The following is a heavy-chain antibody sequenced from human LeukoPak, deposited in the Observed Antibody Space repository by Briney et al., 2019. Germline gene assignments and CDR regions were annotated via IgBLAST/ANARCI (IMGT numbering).Heavy chain of an antibody. J-gene: IGHJ4*02. V-gene: IGHV4-34*01. CDR3: ASGNWGSDY. CDR1: GGSFSGYY. CDR2: INHSGST. Sequence: SETLSLTCAVYGGSFSGYYRSWIRQPPGKGLDLTGVINHSGSTNYNPSLKSRVTISVDTSKNQFSLKLSSVTAADTAVYYCASGNWGSDYWGQGTLVTVSS. D-gene: IGHD7-27*01.